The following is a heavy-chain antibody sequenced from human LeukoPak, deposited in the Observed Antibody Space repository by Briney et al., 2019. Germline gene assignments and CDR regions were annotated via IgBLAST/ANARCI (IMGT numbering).Heavy chain of an antibody. J-gene: IGHJ6*03. V-gene: IGHV4-39*01. CDR2: IYYSGST. CDR1: GGSISSSSYY. D-gene: IGHD2-15*01. Sequence: SETLSLTCIVSGGSISSSSYYWGWIRQPPGKGLEWIGSIYYSGSTYHNPSLKSRVTISVDTSKNQFSLKLSSVTAADTAVYYCARAVSGGSSFFYMDVWGKGTTVTISS. CDR3: ARAVSGGSSFFYMDV.